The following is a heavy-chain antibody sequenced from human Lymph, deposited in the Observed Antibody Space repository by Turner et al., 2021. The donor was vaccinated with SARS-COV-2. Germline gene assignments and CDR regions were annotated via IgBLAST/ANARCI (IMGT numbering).Heavy chain of an antibody. V-gene: IGHV3-30*04. Sequence: QVQLVESGGGVVQPGRSLRLSCAASGFTFSSYGMHWVRQAPGKGLEWVALISYDGSNKSYADSVKGRFTISIDNSKNTLYLQMNSLRAEDTAVYYCAREMGAGSDYWGQGTLVTVSS. D-gene: IGHD3-10*01. J-gene: IGHJ4*02. CDR3: AREMGAGSDY. CDR2: ISYDGSNK. CDR1: GFTFSSYG.